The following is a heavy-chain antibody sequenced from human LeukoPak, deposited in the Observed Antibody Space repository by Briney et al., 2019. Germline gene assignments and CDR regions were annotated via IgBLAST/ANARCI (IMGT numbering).Heavy chain of an antibody. D-gene: IGHD2-2*01. V-gene: IGHV3-49*04. CDR2: IRSKAYGGTT. CDR3: TREGRLPAAIPYYFDY. Sequence: PGGSLRLSCTASGFTFGDYAMSWVRQAPGKGLEWVGFIRSKAYGGTTEYAASVKGRFTISRDDSKSIAYLQMNSLKTEDTVVYYCTREGRLPAAIPYYFDYWGQGTLVTVSS. CDR1: GFTFGDYA. J-gene: IGHJ4*02.